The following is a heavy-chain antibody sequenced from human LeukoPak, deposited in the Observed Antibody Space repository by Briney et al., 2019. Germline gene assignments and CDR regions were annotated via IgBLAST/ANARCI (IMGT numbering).Heavy chain of an antibody. J-gene: IGHJ4*02. V-gene: IGHV3-66*01. CDR3: ARKHYYDSSGFFPPMDY. Sequence: GGSLRLSCAASGFTVSSNSMSWVRQAPGKGLEWVSVIYSGGSTFYADSVKGRFTISRDNSKNTLYRQMNSLRAEDTAVYYCARKHYYDSSGFFPPMDYWGQGTLVTVSS. D-gene: IGHD3-22*01. CDR2: IYSGGST. CDR1: GFTVSSNS.